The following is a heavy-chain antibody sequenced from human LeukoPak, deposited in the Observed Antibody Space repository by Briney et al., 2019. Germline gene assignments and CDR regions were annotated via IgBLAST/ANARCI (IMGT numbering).Heavy chain of an antibody. Sequence: PGGSLRLSCAASGFTFSSYGMHWVRQAPGKGLEWVAVIWYDGSNEYYADSVKGRFTISRDNSKNTLYLQMNSLRAEDTAVYYCALSGYDRTFDYWGQGTLVTVSS. CDR1: GFTFSSYG. CDR2: IWYDGSNE. D-gene: IGHD5-12*01. V-gene: IGHV3-33*01. J-gene: IGHJ4*02. CDR3: ALSGYDRTFDY.